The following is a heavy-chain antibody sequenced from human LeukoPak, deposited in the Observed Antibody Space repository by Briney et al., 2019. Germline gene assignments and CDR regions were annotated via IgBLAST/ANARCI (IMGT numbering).Heavy chain of an antibody. D-gene: IGHD2-2*01. CDR3: ARGRRGVVVVPAAPNWFDP. J-gene: IGHJ5*02. Sequence: SETLSLTCAVYGGSFSGYYWSWIRQPPGKGLEWIGEINHSGSTNYNPSLKSRVTISVDTSKNQFSLKLSSVTAADTAVYYCARGRRGVVVVPAAPNWFDPWGQGTLVTVSS. CDR1: GGSFSGYY. CDR2: INHSGST. V-gene: IGHV4-34*01.